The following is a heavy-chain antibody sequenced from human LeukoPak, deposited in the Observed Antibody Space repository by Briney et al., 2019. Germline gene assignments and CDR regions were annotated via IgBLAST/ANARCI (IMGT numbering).Heavy chain of an antibody. CDR2: IFYSGST. CDR3: ARLAAAGTSFDY. D-gene: IGHD6-13*01. CDR1: GGSISSSSYY. V-gene: IGHV4-39*01. J-gene: IGHJ4*02. Sequence: PSETLSLTCTVSGGSISSSSYYWGWIRLPPGKGLEWIGSIFYSGSTYYNPSLKSRLTISVDTSKNQFSLKLSSVTAADTAVYYCARLAAAGTSFDYWGQGTLVIVSS.